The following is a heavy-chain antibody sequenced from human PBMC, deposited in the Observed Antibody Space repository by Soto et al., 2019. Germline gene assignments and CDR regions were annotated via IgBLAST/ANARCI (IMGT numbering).Heavy chain of an antibody. V-gene: IGHV5-10-1*01. Sequence: PGESLKISCKGSGYSFTSYWISWVRQMPGKGLEWMGRIDPSDSYTNYSPSFQGHVTISADKSISTAYLQWSSLKASDTAMCYCATSYSGLGYYYRMAVWGQRTTVPVSS. CDR1: GYSFTSYW. J-gene: IGHJ6*02. CDR3: ATSYSGLGYYYRMAV. CDR2: IDPSDSYT. D-gene: IGHD2-15*01.